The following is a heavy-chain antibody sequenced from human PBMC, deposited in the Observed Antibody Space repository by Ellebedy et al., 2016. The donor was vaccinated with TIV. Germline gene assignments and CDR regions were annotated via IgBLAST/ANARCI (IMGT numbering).Heavy chain of an antibody. V-gene: IGHV3-66*01. J-gene: IGHJ6*02. CDR3: TTDAGFGRIYGMDV. D-gene: IGHD3-10*01. Sequence: GGSLRLSCAASGFTVSSNYMSWVRQAPGKGLEWVSVIYSGGSTYYADSVKGRFTISRDDSKNTLYLQMNSLKTEDTAVYYCTTDAGFGRIYGMDVWGQGTTVTVSS. CDR1: GFTVSSNY. CDR2: IYSGGST.